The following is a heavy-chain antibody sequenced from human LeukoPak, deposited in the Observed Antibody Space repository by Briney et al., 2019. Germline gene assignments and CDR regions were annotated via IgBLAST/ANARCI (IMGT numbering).Heavy chain of an antibody. CDR1: GGSISSSSYY. D-gene: IGHD3-22*01. CDR2: IYYSGST. J-gene: IGHJ6*02. CDR3: ARDSSGYDSSGPPGYYGMDV. Sequence: SETLSLTCTVSGGSISSSSYYWGWIRQPPGKGLEWIGSIYYSGSTYYNPSLKSRVTISVDTSKNQFSLKLSSVTAADTAVYYCARDSSGYDSSGPPGYYGMDVWGQGTTVTVSS. V-gene: IGHV4-39*07.